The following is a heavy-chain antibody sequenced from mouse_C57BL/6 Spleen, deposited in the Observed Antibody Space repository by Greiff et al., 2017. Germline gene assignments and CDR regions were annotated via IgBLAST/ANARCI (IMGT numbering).Heavy chain of an antibody. D-gene: IGHD2-1*01. CDR2: IRNKANGYTT. CDR3: ARYGDGNYVEYFDY. CDR1: GFTFTDYY. J-gene: IGHJ2*01. V-gene: IGHV7-3*01. Sequence: DVMLVESGGGLVQPGGSLSFSCAASGFTFTDYYMSWVRQPPGKALEWLGFIRNKANGYTTEYSASVKGRFTISRDNSQSILYLQMNALRAEDSATYYCARYGDGNYVEYFDYWGQGTTLTVSS.